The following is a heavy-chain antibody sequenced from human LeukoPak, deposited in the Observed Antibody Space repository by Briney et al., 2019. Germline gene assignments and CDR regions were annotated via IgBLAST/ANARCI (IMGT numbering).Heavy chain of an antibody. V-gene: IGHV3-30*18. CDR3: AKGLRWFGDFYFNFFDY. D-gene: IGHD3-10*01. Sequence: PGGSLRLSCAASRFTFSSYGMHWVRQAPGKGLEWVAFISYDGGKRFFGESVKGRFTIARDNSENTVSLQMNTLKTEDTAVYYCAKGLRWFGDFYFNFFDYWGQGILVTVSS. J-gene: IGHJ4*02. CDR2: ISYDGGKR. CDR1: RFTFSSYG.